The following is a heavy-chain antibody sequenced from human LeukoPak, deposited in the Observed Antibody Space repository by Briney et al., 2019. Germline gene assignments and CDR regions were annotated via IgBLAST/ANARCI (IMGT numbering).Heavy chain of an antibody. CDR1: GFTFSSYS. D-gene: IGHD4-17*01. CDR3: ATATDDYYYGMDV. CDR2: ISRSSNFI. J-gene: IGHJ6*02. V-gene: IGHV3-21*01. Sequence: GGSVTLFCAASGFTFSSYSTNWVRQAPGKGLEWVSSISRSSNFIYYADSVKGRFTISRDNAKNSLFLQMNSLRAEDTAVYYCATATDDYYYGMDVWGHETTVTVFS.